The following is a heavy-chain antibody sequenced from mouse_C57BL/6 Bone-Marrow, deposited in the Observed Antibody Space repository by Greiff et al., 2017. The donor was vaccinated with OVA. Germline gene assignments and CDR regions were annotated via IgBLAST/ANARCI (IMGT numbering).Heavy chain of an antibody. V-gene: IGHV5-6*03. Sequence: EVMLVESGGGLVKPGGSLKLSCAASGFTFSSYGMSWVRQTPDKRLEWVATISSGGSYTYYPDSVKGRFTISRDNAKNTLYLQMSSLKSEDTAMYYCARRLITTVVVNYAMDYWGQGTSVTVSS. CDR1: GFTFSSYG. CDR3: ARRLITTVVVNYAMDY. D-gene: IGHD1-1*01. J-gene: IGHJ4*01. CDR2: ISSGGSYT.